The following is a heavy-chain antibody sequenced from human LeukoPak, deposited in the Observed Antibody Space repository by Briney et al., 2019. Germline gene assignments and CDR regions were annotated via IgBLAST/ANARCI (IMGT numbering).Heavy chain of an antibody. CDR1: GYSFTSYW. V-gene: IGHV5-10-1*01. D-gene: IGHD3-9*01. CDR3: ARQDILTGYYSFDY. Sequence: GESLQISCQGSGYSFTSYWISWVRQMPGKGLEWMGRIDPSDSYTNYSPFFQGHVTISADKSISTAYLQWSSLKASDTAMYYCARQDILTGYYSFDYWGQGTLVTVSS. J-gene: IGHJ4*02. CDR2: IDPSDSYT.